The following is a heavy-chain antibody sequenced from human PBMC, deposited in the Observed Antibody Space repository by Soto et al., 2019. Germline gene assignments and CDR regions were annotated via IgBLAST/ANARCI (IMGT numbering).Heavy chain of an antibody. CDR3: TTTPPEIRFLEWLFFDY. Sequence: GGSLRLSCAASGFTFSNAWMNWVRQAPGKGLEWVGRIKSKTDGGTTDYAAPVKGRFTISRDDSKNTLYLQMNSLKTEDTAVYYCTTTPPEIRFLEWLFFDYWGQGTLVTVSS. D-gene: IGHD3-3*01. J-gene: IGHJ4*02. CDR2: IKSKTDGGTT. CDR1: GFTFSNAW. V-gene: IGHV3-15*07.